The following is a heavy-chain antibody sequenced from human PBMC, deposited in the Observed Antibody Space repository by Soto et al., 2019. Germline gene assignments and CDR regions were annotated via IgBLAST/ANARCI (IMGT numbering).Heavy chain of an antibody. CDR1: GFSLSTSEVG. J-gene: IGHJ4*02. CDR2: IYWNDDK. V-gene: IGHV2-5*01. Sequence: SGPTLVNPTQPLTLTCTFSGFSLSTSEVGVGWIRQPPGKALEWLALIYWNDDKRYSPSLKSRLTITKDPSKNQVVLTMANMDPVDTATYYCAHRRYCSGAGCYFTFDYWGQGTLVTVSS. CDR3: AHRRYCSGAGCYFTFDY. D-gene: IGHD2-15*01.